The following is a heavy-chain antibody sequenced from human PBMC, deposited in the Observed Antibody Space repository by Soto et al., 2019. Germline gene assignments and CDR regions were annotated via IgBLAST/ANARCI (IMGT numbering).Heavy chain of an antibody. CDR1: GFSLSTSGMC. J-gene: IGHJ6*02. CDR3: ARNGIAAAGNPLNYYYGMDV. Sequence: ASGPTLVNPTQTLTLACTFSGFSLSTSGMCVSWIRQPPGKALEWLALIDWDDDKYYSTSLKTRLTISKDTSKNQVVLTMTNMDPVDTATYYCARNGIAAAGNPLNYYYGMDVWGQGTTVTVSS. D-gene: IGHD6-13*01. V-gene: IGHV2-70*01. CDR2: IDWDDDK.